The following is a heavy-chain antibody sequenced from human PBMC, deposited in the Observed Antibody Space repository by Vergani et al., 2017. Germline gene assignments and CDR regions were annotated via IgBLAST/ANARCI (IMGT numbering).Heavy chain of an antibody. J-gene: IGHJ6*03. CDR1: GFTFSSYA. CDR2: ISGSGGST. CDR3: AKYNWNDYYYMDV. Sequence: EVQLLESGGGLVQPGGSLRLSCAASGFTFSSYAMSWVRQAPGKGLEWVSAISGSGGSTYYADSVKGRFTISIDNSKNTLYLQMNSLRAEDTAVYYCAKYNWNDYYYMDVWGKGTTVTVSS. V-gene: IGHV3-23*01. D-gene: IGHD1-1*01.